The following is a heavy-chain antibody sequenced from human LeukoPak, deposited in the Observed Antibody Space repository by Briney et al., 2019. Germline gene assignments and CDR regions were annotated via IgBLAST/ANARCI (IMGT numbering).Heavy chain of an antibody. D-gene: IGHD4-17*01. CDR3: AREGYGPTQGPSHYFDY. CDR2: IIPMFGTA. Sequence: GASVKVSCKASSGTFSSYAISWVRQAPGQGLEWMGGIIPMFGTANYAQKFQGRVTITADKSTSTAYMELSSLRSEDTAVYYCAREGYGPTQGPSHYFDYWGQGTLVTVSS. V-gene: IGHV1-69*06. CDR1: SGTFSSYA. J-gene: IGHJ4*02.